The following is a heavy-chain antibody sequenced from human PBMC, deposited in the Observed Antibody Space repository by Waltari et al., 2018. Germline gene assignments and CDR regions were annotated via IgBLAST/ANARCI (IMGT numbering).Heavy chain of an antibody. Sequence: QMQLVQSGPEVKKPGTSVKVSCKASGFTFTSSAVQWVRQARGQRLEWIGWIVVGSGNTNYAQKFQERVTITRDMSTSTAYMELSSLRSEDTAVYYGAAVPVVPGYSGYEPFDYWGQGTLVTVSS. D-gene: IGHD5-12*01. CDR1: GFTFTSSA. J-gene: IGHJ4*02. CDR3: AAVPVVPGYSGYEPFDY. CDR2: IVVGSGNT. V-gene: IGHV1-58*01.